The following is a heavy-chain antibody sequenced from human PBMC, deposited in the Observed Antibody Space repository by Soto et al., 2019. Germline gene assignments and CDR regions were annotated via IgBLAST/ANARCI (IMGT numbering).Heavy chain of an antibody. V-gene: IGHV3-30-3*01. D-gene: IGHD2-15*01. CDR3: ARGDREDIAVVIGVRPGEYGVDV. Sequence: QVQLVESVGGVVQPGRSLRLSCAASGFTFRSYAMHWVRQAPGKGLECVAVIAYDGSNKFYRDYVRGRFTISRDNSENTLYLQINRLRYEDTAVYYCARGDREDIAVVIGVRPGEYGVDVWGQGTTVTVSS. CDR1: GFTFRSYA. CDR2: IAYDGSNK. J-gene: IGHJ6*02.